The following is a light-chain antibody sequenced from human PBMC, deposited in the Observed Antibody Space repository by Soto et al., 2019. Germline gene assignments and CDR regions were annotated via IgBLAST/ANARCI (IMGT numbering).Light chain of an antibody. V-gene: IGLV2-14*01. Sequence: QSALIQPASVSGSPGQSITISCTGTSSDIGGYNYVSWYQQHPGKAPKLMIYEVNNRPSGVSNRFSGSKSGNTASLTISGLQAEDEADYYCNSYASINTLLFGGGTKLTVL. CDR2: EVN. CDR3: NSYASINTLL. CDR1: SSDIGGYNY. J-gene: IGLJ2*01.